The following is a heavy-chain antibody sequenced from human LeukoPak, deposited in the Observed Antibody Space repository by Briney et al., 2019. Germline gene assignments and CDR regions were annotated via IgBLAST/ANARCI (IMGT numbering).Heavy chain of an antibody. Sequence: SETLSLTCTVSGGSISSYYWSWIRQPPGKGLEWIGYIYYSGSTNYNPSLKSRVTISVDTSKNQFSLKLSSLTAADTAVYYCARQVNYYDSSGYYPSYFDYWGQGTLVTVSS. CDR2: IYYSGST. D-gene: IGHD3-22*01. CDR3: ARQVNYYDSSGYYPSYFDY. J-gene: IGHJ4*02. V-gene: IGHV4-59*08. CDR1: GGSISSYY.